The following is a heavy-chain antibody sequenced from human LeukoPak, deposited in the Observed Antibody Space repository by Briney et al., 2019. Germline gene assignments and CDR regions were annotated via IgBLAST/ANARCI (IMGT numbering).Heavy chain of an antibody. D-gene: IGHD2-15*01. Sequence: PGGSLRLSCAASGFTFSSYAMHWVRQAPGKGLEWVAVISYDGSNKYYADSVKGRFTISRDNSKNMLYLQMTSLRAEDTAVYYCAKDRSWSPSDFDYWGQGTLVTVSS. CDR3: AKDRSWSPSDFDY. CDR2: ISYDGSNK. V-gene: IGHV3-30-3*01. J-gene: IGHJ4*02. CDR1: GFTFSSYA.